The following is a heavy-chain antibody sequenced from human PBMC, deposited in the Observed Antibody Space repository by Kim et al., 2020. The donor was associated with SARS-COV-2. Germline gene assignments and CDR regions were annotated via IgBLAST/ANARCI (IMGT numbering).Heavy chain of an antibody. D-gene: IGHD3-22*01. J-gene: IGHJ4*02. Sequence: GGSLRLSCAASGFTFSSYSMNWVRQAPGKGLEWVSSISSSSSYIYYADSVKGRFTISRDNAKNSLYLQMNSLRAEDTAVYYCARGDYYDSSGYILDYWGQGTLVTVSS. CDR1: GFTFSSYS. V-gene: IGHV3-21*01. CDR3: ARGDYYDSSGYILDY. CDR2: ISSSSSYI.